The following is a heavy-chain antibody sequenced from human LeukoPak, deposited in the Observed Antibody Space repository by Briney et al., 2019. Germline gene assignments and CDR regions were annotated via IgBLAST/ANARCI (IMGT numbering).Heavy chain of an antibody. CDR3: ARGPIYFDWFFFDY. J-gene: IGHJ4*02. CDR1: GYTFTGYY. V-gene: IGHV1-2*02. D-gene: IGHD3-9*01. CDR2: INPNSGGT. Sequence: GASVKVSCKASGYTFTGYYMHWVRQAPGQGLGWMGWINPNSGGTNYAQKFQGRVTMTRDTSISTAYMELSRLRSDGTAVYYCARGPIYFDWFFFDYWGQGTLVTVSS.